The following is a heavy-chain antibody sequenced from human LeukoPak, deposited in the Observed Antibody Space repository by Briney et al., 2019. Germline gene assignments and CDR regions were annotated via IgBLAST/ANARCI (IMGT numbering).Heavy chain of an antibody. CDR1: GFTFSSYA. Sequence: GGSLRLSCAASGFTFSSYAMSWVRQAPGKGLEWVSAISGSGGSTYYADSVKGRFTISRDNSKSTLYLQMNSLRAEDTAVYYCAKAYSSSWFHFDYWGQGTLVTVSS. J-gene: IGHJ4*02. D-gene: IGHD6-13*01. CDR2: ISGSGGST. V-gene: IGHV3-23*01. CDR3: AKAYSSSWFHFDY.